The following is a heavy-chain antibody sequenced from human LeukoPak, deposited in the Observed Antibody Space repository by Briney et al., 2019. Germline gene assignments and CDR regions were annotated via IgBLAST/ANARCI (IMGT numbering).Heavy chain of an antibody. V-gene: IGHV3-7*03. D-gene: IGHD6-19*01. Sequence: GGSPRLSCAASGFSFSSYYMRWVRQAPGKGLEWVALMNPDGSERYYVDSVKGRFTISRDNAKNSLYLQMDSLRDDDTAMYFCTRDLAAVPGPRMDVWGQGTTVTVSS. CDR3: TRDLAAVPGPRMDV. CDR1: GFSFSSYY. J-gene: IGHJ6*02. CDR2: MNPDGSER.